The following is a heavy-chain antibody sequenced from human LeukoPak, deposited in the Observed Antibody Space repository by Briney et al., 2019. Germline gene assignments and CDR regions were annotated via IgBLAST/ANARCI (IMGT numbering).Heavy chain of an antibody. CDR2: ISSSSSYI. CDR1: GFTFGSYS. J-gene: IGHJ4*02. CDR3: ARDTDILARYYFDY. V-gene: IGHV3-21*01. D-gene: IGHD3-9*01. Sequence: PGGSLRLSCAASGFTFGSYSMNWVRQAPGKGLEWVSSISSSSSYIYYADSVKGRFTISRDNAKNSLYLQMNSLRAEDTAVYYCARDTDILARYYFDYWGQGTLVTVSS.